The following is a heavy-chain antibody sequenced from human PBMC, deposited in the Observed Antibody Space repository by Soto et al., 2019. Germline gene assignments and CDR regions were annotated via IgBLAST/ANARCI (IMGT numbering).Heavy chain of an antibody. Sequence: QGQLVESGGDVVQPGRSLRLSCAASGFTFSSFGMHWVRQAPGKGLEWVALISYDGSNWYYRESVKGRFTISRDNHKNTLYLQMNTLRPEDSAVYYCAKVKMTYAIRGLYFDLWGQGTLVTVSS. CDR2: ISYDGSNW. D-gene: IGHD2-21*01. J-gene: IGHJ4*02. CDR3: AKVKMTYAIRGLYFDL. CDR1: GFTFSSFG. V-gene: IGHV3-30*19.